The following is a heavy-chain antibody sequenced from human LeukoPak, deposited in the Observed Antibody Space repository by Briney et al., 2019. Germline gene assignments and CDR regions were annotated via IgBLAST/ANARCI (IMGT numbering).Heavy chain of an antibody. CDR3: AREFFYGGNFDY. CDR2: ISSSSSYI. V-gene: IGHV3-21*01. CDR1: GFTFSDYE. J-gene: IGHJ4*02. D-gene: IGHD4-23*01. Sequence: GGSLRLSCAASGFTFSDYEMNWVRQAPGKGLEWVSSISSSSSYIYYADSVKGRFTISRDNAKNSLYLQMNSLRAEDTAVYYCAREFFYGGNFDYWGQGTLVTVSS.